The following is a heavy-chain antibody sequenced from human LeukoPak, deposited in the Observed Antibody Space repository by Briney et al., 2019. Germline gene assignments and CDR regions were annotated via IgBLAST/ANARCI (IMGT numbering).Heavy chain of an antibody. CDR1: GGSISSYY. CDR3: ARASYGGYYYYMDV. Sequence: SETLSLTCTVSGGSISSYYWSWIRQPPGKGLEWIGYIYYSGSTNCNPSLKSRVTISVDTSKNQFSLKLSSVTAADTAVYYCARASYGGYYYYMDVWGKGTTVTASS. J-gene: IGHJ6*03. D-gene: IGHD5-18*01. V-gene: IGHV4-59*01. CDR2: IYYSGST.